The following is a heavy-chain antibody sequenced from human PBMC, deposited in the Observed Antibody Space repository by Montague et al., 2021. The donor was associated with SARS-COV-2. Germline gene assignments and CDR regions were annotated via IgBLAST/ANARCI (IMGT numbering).Heavy chain of an antibody. V-gene: IGHV4-59*01. CDR2: IYDGGAV. J-gene: IGHJ3*02. Sequence: SETLSLTCTLSGGSITGYYWSWLRRSPGKGLEWIAYIYDGGAVNYNPSLGSRVTISTDTSKNQLSLKVNSVTAADTAVYYCVRDHPYGGPRGAYDIWGQGTVGTGSS. CDR1: GGSITGYY. CDR3: VRDHPYGGPRGAYDI. D-gene: IGHD4-23*01.